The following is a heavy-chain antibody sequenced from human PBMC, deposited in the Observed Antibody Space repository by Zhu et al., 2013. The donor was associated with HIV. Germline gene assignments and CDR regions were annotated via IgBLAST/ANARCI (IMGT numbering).Heavy chain of an antibody. V-gene: IGHV1-8*03. J-gene: IGHJ4*02. Sequence: QVQLVQSGPEVKKPGASVKVSCKASGYTFTNDGINWVRQATGHGLEWMGWVDPSNGNAGYAQKFQGRVTITRNISTSTVYMELSSLRSDDTAVYYCARGIQLEPPDYWGQGTLVTVSS. CDR3: ARGIQLEPPDY. CDR2: VDPSNGNA. CDR1: GYTFTNDG. D-gene: IGHD1-1*01.